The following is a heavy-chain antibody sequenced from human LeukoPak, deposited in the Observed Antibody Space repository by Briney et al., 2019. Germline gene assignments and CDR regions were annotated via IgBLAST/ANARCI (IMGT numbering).Heavy chain of an antibody. CDR3: ARGLWSGYNYFDY. CDR1: GYSFTSYW. CDR2: IYVGDSDT. Sequence: GESLKISCKASGYSFTSYWIGWVRQMPGKGLEWMGIIYVGDSDTRYSPSFQGHVTISADKSITTAYLQWSSLKASDTAMYYCARGLWSGYNYFDYWGQGTLVTVSS. J-gene: IGHJ4*02. V-gene: IGHV5-51*01. D-gene: IGHD3-3*01.